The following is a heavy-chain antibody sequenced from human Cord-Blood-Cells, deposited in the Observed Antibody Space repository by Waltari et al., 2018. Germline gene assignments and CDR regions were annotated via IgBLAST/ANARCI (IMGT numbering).Heavy chain of an antibody. CDR2: INHIRST. CDR1: GGSFSGYY. CDR3: ARDRARVVPAARRGIGNWFDP. D-gene: IGHD2-2*01. J-gene: IGHJ5*02. Sequence: QVQLQQWGAGLLKPSETLSLTCAVYGGSFSGYYWSWIRQPPGKGLEWIGEINHIRSTNYNPALKSRVTLSVDTSKNQFALKLSSGTAADTAVYYCARDRARVVPAARRGIGNWFDPWGQGTLVTVSS. V-gene: IGHV4-34*01.